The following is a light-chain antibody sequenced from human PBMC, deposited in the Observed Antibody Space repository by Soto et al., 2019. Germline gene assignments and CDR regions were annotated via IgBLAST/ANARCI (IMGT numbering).Light chain of an antibody. CDR3: AAWDDSLRMV. Sequence: QSVLTQPPSASGTPGQRVTISCSGSSSNIGSNYVYWYQQLPGTAPKLLIYRNNQRPSGVPDRFSGSKSGTSASLASSGLRSEDEADYYCAAWDDSLRMVFGGGTKVTVL. CDR1: SSNIGSNY. CDR2: RNN. V-gene: IGLV1-47*01. J-gene: IGLJ2*01.